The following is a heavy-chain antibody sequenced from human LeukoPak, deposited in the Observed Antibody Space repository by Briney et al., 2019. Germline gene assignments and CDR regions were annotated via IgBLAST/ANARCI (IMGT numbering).Heavy chain of an antibody. Sequence: SETLSLTCNVSGGSISSYYWSWIRQPPGKGLGGIRYIYYSGSTNYNPSLKSRVTISVDTSKNQFSLKLSSVTAADTAVYYCARVGRPYYYDSSGSDAFDYWGQGTLVTVSS. D-gene: IGHD3-22*01. V-gene: IGHV4-59*01. CDR3: ARVGRPYYYDSSGSDAFDY. CDR2: IYYSGST. CDR1: GGSISSYY. J-gene: IGHJ4*02.